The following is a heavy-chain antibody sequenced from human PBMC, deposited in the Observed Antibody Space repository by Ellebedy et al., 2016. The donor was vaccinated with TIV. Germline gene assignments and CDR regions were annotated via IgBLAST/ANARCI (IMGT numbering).Heavy chain of an antibody. V-gene: IGHV1-18*04. D-gene: IGHD6-19*01. J-gene: IGHJ4*02. CDR1: GYTFTSYG. Sequence: AASVKVSCKASGYTFTSYGISWVRQAPGQGLEWMGWISAYNGNTNYAQKLQGRVTMTTDTSTSTAYMELRSLRSDDTAVYYCARGRSGIAVAGVDYWGQGTLVTVSS. CDR3: ARGRSGIAVAGVDY. CDR2: ISAYNGNT.